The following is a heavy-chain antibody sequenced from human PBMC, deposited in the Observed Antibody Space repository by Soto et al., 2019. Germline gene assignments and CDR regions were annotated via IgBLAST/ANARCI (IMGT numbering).Heavy chain of an antibody. J-gene: IGHJ6*02. V-gene: IGHV1-46*01. CDR2: INPSGGST. CDR1: GYTFISYY. D-gene: IGHD3-16*01. Sequence: QVQLVQSGAEVKKPGASVKVSCKASGYTFISYYMHWVRQAPGQGLEWMGIINPSGGSTSYAQKFQGRVTMTTDTSTSTVYMELSSLRSEDTAVYCCARGLRGALAPNSPDYYYGLDVWGQGTTVTVSS. CDR3: ARGLRGALAPNSPDYYYGLDV.